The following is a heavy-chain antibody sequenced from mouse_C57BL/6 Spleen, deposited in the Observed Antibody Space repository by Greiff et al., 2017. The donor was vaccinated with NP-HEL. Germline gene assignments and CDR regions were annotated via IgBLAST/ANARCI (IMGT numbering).Heavy chain of an antibody. CDR2: IYPRSGNT. D-gene: IGHD2-3*01. Sequence: VQLQQSGAELARPGASVKLSCKASGYTFTSYGISWVKQRTGQGLEWIGEIYPRSGNTYYNEKFKGKATLTADKSSSTAYMELRSLTSEDSAVYFCARDRDGYLRGYAMDYWGQRTSVTVSS. CDR3: ARDRDGYLRGYAMDY. J-gene: IGHJ4*01. CDR1: GYTFTSYG. V-gene: IGHV1-81*01.